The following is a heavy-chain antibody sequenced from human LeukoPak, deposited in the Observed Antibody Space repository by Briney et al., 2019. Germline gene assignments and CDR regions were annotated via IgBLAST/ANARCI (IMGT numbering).Heavy chain of an antibody. V-gene: IGHV1-2*06. J-gene: IGHJ4*02. CDR3: ARDKRWLQSTLDY. Sequence: GASVKVSCKASEYTFTGYYMHWVRQAPGQGLEGMGRINPNRGGTNYAQKFQGRVTMTRGTSISTAYMELSRLRSDDTAVYYCARDKRWLQSTLDYWGQGTLVTVSS. D-gene: IGHD5-24*01. CDR1: EYTFTGYY. CDR2: INPNRGGT.